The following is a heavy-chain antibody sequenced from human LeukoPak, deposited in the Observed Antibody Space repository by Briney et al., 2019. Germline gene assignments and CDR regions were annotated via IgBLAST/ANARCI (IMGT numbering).Heavy chain of an antibody. V-gene: IGHV1-18*01. CDR1: GYTFTSYG. Sequence: GASVKVSCTASGYTFTSYGISWVRQAPGQGLEWMGWISAYNGNTNYAQKLQGRVTMTTDTSTSTAYMELRSLRSDDTAVYYCATRPAYNWNYDYWGQGTLVTVSS. D-gene: IGHD1-7*01. J-gene: IGHJ4*02. CDR2: ISAYNGNT. CDR3: ATRPAYNWNYDY.